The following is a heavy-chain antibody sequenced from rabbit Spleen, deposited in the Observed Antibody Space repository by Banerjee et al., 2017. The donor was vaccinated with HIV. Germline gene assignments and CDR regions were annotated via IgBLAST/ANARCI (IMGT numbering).Heavy chain of an antibody. CDR3: ARDTGSSFSTYGMDL. CDR2: IAGSSSGFA. V-gene: IGHV1S40*01. J-gene: IGHJ6*01. CDR1: GFPFRTRNT. D-gene: IGHD8-1*01. Sequence: QSLEESGGDLVNPGPPRKPPAKASGFPFRTRNTLAWAGRPPGKGLEWISCIAGSSSGFAYSATWATGRFTCSKTSSTTVTLQMTSLTAADTATYFCARDTGSSFSTYGMDLWGPGTLVTVS.